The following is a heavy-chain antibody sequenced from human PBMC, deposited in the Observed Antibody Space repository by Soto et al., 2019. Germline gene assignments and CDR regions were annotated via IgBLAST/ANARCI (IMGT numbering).Heavy chain of an antibody. CDR3: AAGGGTFEY. CDR1: GFSFGSYS. D-gene: IGHD1-1*01. V-gene: IGHV3-21*02. Sequence: EVQLVESGGGQVKPGGSLRLSCAASGFSFGSYSMNWVRQAPGKGLEWVSSIDSFGTYITYADSVKGRFTISRDDGKNLLYLQMNGLKAEDTAVYFWAAGGGTFEYWGSGTLVTVSS. J-gene: IGHJ4*02. CDR2: IDSFGTYI.